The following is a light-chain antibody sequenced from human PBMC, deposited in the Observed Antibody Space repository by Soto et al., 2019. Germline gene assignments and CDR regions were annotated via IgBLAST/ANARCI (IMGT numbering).Light chain of an antibody. V-gene: IGLV2-23*02. CDR1: NSDVGGYDR. Sequence: QSVLTQPASVSGSPGQSITISCTGTNSDVGGYDRVSWYQHHPGKAPKLLIFEVYNRPSGISDRFSGSKSGDTASLTISGLQAEDEADYYCCSYAGFSSFVFGAGTKVTVL. CDR2: EVY. J-gene: IGLJ1*01. CDR3: CSYAGFSSFV.